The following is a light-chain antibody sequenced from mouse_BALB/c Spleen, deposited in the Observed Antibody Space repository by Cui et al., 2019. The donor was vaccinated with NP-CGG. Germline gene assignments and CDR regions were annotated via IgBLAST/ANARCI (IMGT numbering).Light chain of an antibody. V-gene: IGLV1*01. J-gene: IGLJ1*01. CDR2: GTN. Sequence: QAVVTQESALTTSPGETVTLTCRSSTGPVTTINYANWVQEKPDHLFTGLIGGTNDRPPGVPARFSSSLIGDKAALTITGAQTEDEAIYFCALWYSNHWVFGGGTKLTVL. CDR1: TGPVTTINY. CDR3: ALWYSNHWV.